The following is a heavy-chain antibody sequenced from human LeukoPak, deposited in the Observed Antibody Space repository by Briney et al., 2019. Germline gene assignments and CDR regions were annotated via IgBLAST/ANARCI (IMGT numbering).Heavy chain of an antibody. J-gene: IGHJ4*02. CDR1: GFAISFYW. D-gene: IGHD3-10*01. Sequence: GGSLRLSCAASGFAISFYWMSWVRQAPGKGLEWVANINQVASEKNYVDSVKGRFTISRDNAKNSLYLQMNSVRAEDTAMYYCVRDGGYYGPDSWGQGALVSVSS. CDR3: VRDGGYYGPDS. CDR2: INQVASEK. V-gene: IGHV3-7*04.